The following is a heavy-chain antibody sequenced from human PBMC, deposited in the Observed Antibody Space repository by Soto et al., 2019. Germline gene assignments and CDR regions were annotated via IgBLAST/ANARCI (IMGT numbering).Heavy chain of an antibody. D-gene: IGHD1-7*01. CDR2: IYYSGST. CDR1: GGSISSSSYY. V-gene: IGHV4-39*02. J-gene: IGHJ4*02. CDR3: AREAKFITGTSVSFDY. Sequence: PSETLSLTCTVSGGSISSSSYYWGWIRQPPGKGLEWIGSIYYSGSTYYNPSLKSRVTISVDTSKNQFSLKLSSVTAADTAVYYCAREAKFITGTSVSFDYWGQGTLVTVSS.